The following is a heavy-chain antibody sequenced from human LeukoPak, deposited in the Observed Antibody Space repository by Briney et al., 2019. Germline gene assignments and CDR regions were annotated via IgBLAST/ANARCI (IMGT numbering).Heavy chain of an antibody. Sequence: GESLKISCKGSGYSFTSYWIGWVRQMPGKGLEWMGIIYPGDSVTRYSPSFQGQVTISADKSISTAYLQWSSLKASDTAMYYCARHGDDILTGYTGDYWGQGTLVTVSS. J-gene: IGHJ4*02. CDR3: ARHGDDILTGYTGDY. D-gene: IGHD3-9*01. CDR2: IYPGDSVT. CDR1: GYSFTSYW. V-gene: IGHV5-51*01.